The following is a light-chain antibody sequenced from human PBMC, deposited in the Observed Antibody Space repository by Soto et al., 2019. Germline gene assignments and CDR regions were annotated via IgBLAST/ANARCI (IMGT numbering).Light chain of an antibody. V-gene: IGLV2-14*01. CDR3: SSYTSSSTL. CDR1: SSDVGGYNY. Sequence: QSAPTQPASVSGSPGQSITISCTGNSSDVGGYNYVSWYQQHPGKAPKLMIYDVSNRPSGVSNRFSGSKSGNTASLTISGLQAEDEADYYCSSYTSSSTLFGGGTKLTVL. CDR2: DVS. J-gene: IGLJ2*01.